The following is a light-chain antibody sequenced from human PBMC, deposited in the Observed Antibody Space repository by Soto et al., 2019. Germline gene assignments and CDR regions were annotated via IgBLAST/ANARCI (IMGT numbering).Light chain of an antibody. CDR1: SSDVGGYIY. CDR2: EVR. CDR3: SSYATSRTRPWV. V-gene: IGLV2-14*01. J-gene: IGLJ3*02. Sequence: QYGLTQPASVSGSPGQSITSSCTGTSSDVGGYIYVSWYQQQPGKDPKLMIHEVRNRPSGASNRFSGSKSGNTASLTISGLQAEDEADYYCSSYATSRTRPWVFGGGTSSPS.